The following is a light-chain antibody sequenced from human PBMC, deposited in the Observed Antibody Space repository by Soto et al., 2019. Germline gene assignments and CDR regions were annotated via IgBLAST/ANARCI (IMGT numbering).Light chain of an antibody. Sequence: QSVLTQPPSVSGAPGQRVTISCTGSSSNIGAGYDVHWYQQLPGTAPKLLIYGNSNRPSGAPDRFSGSKSGTSASLAITGLQAEDEADYYCQSYDGSLSGLYVFGTGTKVTVL. CDR3: QSYDGSLSGLYV. CDR1: SSNIGAGYD. V-gene: IGLV1-40*01. J-gene: IGLJ1*01. CDR2: GNS.